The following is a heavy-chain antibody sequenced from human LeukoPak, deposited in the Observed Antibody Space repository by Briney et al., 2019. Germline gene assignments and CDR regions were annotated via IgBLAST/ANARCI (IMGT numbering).Heavy chain of an antibody. CDR2: IYYSGSA. D-gene: IGHD6-13*01. Sequence: SETLSLTCTVSGGSISSGGYYWSWIRQHPGKGLEWIGYIYYSGSAYYNSSLKSRVTISVDTSKNQFSLKLSSVTAADTAVYYCAREAREYSSSWYYYYYGMDVWGQGTTVTVSS. CDR1: GGSISSGGYY. V-gene: IGHV4-31*03. J-gene: IGHJ6*02. CDR3: AREAREYSSSWYYYYYGMDV.